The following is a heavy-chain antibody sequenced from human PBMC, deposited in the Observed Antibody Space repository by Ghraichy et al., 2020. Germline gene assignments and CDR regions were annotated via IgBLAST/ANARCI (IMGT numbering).Heavy chain of an antibody. D-gene: IGHD3-22*01. V-gene: IGHV4-39*07. CDR3: ARDLGPYDTEFYYFDY. J-gene: IGHJ4*02. CDR2: IYYSGNT. Sequence: SETLSLTCTVSGGSISSSSYYWGWIRQPPGKGLEWIGSIYYSGNTYYNPSLKSRVTTSVDTSKNQFSLKLSSVTAADTAVYYCARDLGPYDTEFYYFDYWGQGTLVTVSS. CDR1: GGSISSSSYY.